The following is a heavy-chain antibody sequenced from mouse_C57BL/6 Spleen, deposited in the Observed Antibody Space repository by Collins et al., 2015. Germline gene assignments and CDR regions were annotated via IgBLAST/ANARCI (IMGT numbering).Heavy chain of an antibody. Sequence: EVQLVEVWGGLVKPGGSLKLSCAASGFTFSDYGMHWVRQAPEKGLEWVAYISSGSSTIYYADTVKGRFTISRDNAKNTLFLQMTSLRSEDTAMYYCARSGYYVDYAMDYWGQGTSVTVSS. CDR2: ISSGSSTI. D-gene: IGHD2-3*01. J-gene: IGHJ4*01. CDR1: GFTFSDYG. V-gene: IGHV5-17*01. CDR3: ARSGYYVDYAMDY.